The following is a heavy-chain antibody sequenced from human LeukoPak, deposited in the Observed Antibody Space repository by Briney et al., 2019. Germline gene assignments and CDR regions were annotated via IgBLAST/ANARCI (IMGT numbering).Heavy chain of an antibody. CDR1: GYTFTGYY. D-gene: IGHD6-6*01. J-gene: IGHJ4*02. Sequence: ASVKVSCKASGYTFTGYYMHWVRRATGQGLEWMGWMNPNSGNTGYAQKFQGRVTMTRNTSISTAYMELSSLRSEDTAVYYCARLDSSSSGRGFDYWGQGTLVTVSS. CDR2: MNPNSGNT. V-gene: IGHV1-8*02. CDR3: ARLDSSSSGRGFDY.